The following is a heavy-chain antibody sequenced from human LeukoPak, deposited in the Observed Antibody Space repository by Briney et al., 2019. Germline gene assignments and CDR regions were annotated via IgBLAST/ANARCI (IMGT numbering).Heavy chain of an antibody. CDR1: GYTLTELS. J-gene: IGHJ3*02. V-gene: IGHV1-24*01. Sequence: ASVKVSCKVSGYTLTELSMHWVRQAPGKGLEWMGNFDPGDAETIYAQKFQGRLTMTEDRSTDTAYMELGSLRSEDTAVYYCATGKRSNDAFDIWGQGTLVTVSS. D-gene: IGHD1-1*01. CDR2: FDPGDAET. CDR3: ATGKRSNDAFDI.